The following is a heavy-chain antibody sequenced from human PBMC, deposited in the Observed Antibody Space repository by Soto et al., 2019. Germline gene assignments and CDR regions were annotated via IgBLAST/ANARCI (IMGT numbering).Heavy chain of an antibody. Sequence: QVHLVQSGAEVKKPGASVKVSCKTSGYVFNNYGVSWVRQAPGQGLEWMGWLNSYNGNTNYAQKFQGRVTMTTDTSTTTAHMELRGLRTDDTAVYYCARAQNPTEGDYWGKGTLVTVSS. CDR1: GYVFNNYG. J-gene: IGHJ4*02. CDR3: ARAQNPTEGDY. V-gene: IGHV1-18*01. D-gene: IGHD4-4*01. CDR2: LNSYNGNT.